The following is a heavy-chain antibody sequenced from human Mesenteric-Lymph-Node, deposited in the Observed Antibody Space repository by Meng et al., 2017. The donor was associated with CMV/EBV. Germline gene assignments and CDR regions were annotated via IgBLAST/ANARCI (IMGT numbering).Heavy chain of an antibody. J-gene: IGHJ4*02. V-gene: IGHV1-2*02. CDR3: ARAAIFGVSGDS. CDR1: GYNFTGYY. D-gene: IGHD3-3*01. CDR2: INPQSGAT. Sequence: ASVKVSCKASGYNFTGYYMHWVRQAPGQGLEWMGSINPQSGATNYAQSFQGRVTMTTDTSTSTAYMELRSLRSDDTAVYYCARAAIFGVSGDSWGQGTLVTVSS.